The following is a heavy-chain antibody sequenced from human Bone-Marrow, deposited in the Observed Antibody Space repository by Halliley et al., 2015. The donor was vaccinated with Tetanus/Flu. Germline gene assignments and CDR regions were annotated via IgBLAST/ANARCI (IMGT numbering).Heavy chain of an antibody. CDR3: AREVDDYVFDY. Sequence: QLVQSGAEVKKPGSSVTVSCKASGDTFRNNAFNWVRQAPGQGLEWMGGIIPMFGTVNYAQNFQDRVTISADESTSTAYMELTSLRSDDTAVCYCAREVDDYVFDYWGQGTLVTVSS. D-gene: IGHD3-16*01. J-gene: IGHJ4*02. CDR2: IIPMFGTV. V-gene: IGHV1-69*01. CDR1: GDTFRNNA.